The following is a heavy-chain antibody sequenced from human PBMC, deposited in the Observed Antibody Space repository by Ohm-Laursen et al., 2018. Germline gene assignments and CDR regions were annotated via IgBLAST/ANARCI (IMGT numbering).Heavy chain of an antibody. CDR2: IYYSGST. Sequence: SQTLPLTCTVSGGSISSGGYYWSWIRQHPGKGLEWIGYIYYSGSTYYNPSLKSRVTISVDTSKNQFSLKLSSVTAADTAVYYCARYSSSWYHNWFDPWGQGTLVTVSS. V-gene: IGHV4-31*03. D-gene: IGHD6-13*01. CDR1: GGSISSGGYY. J-gene: IGHJ5*02. CDR3: ARYSSSWYHNWFDP.